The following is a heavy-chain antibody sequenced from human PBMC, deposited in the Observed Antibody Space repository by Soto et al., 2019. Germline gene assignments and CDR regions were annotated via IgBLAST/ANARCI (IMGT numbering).Heavy chain of an antibody. Sequence: ASVKVSCKASGGTFSSYAISWVRQAPGQGLEWMGGIIPIFGTANYAQKFQGRVTITADESTSTAYMELSSLRSEDTAVYYCARDAPDYYDSSGSKYYYYYYGMDVWGQGTTVTVSS. CDR2: IIPIFGTA. CDR1: GGTFSSYA. V-gene: IGHV1-69*13. J-gene: IGHJ6*02. D-gene: IGHD3-22*01. CDR3: ARDAPDYYDSSGSKYYYYYYGMDV.